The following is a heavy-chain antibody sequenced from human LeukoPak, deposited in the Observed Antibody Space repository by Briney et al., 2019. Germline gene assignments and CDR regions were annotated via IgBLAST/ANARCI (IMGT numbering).Heavy chain of an antibody. V-gene: IGHV3-21*01. Sequence: GGSLRLSCAASGFTFSSYSMNWVRQAPGKGLEWVSSISTSSTYIYYADSVKGRFTISRDNAKNSLYLQMNSLRAEDTAVYYCARDPPFIIGTTFFDYWGQGTLVTVSS. J-gene: IGHJ4*02. CDR3: ARDPPFIIGTTFFDY. CDR1: GFTFSSYS. D-gene: IGHD1-20*01. CDR2: ISTSSTYI.